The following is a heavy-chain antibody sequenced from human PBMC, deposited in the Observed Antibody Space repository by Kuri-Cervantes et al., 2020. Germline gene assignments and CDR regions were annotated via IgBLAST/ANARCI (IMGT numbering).Heavy chain of an antibody. CDR2: INPNSGGT. CDR3: ARGVPRIGGMDV. D-gene: IGHD3-22*01. V-gene: IGHV1-2*02. Sequence: ASVKDSCKASGYTFTGYYMHWVRQAPGQGLEWMGWINPNSGGTNYAQKFQGRVTMTRDTSTNTVYMELSSLRSEDTAVYYCARGVPRIGGMDVWGQGTTVTVSS. CDR1: GYTFTGYY. J-gene: IGHJ6*02.